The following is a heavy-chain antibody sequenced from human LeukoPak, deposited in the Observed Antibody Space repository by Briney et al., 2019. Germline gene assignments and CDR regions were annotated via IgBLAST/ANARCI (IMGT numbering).Heavy chain of an antibody. CDR1: GGSFSGYY. CDR3: AGFLVGAHFDY. D-gene: IGHD1-26*01. CDR2: INHSGST. Sequence: SETLSLTCAVYGGSFSGYYWSWIRQPPGKGLEWIGEINHSGSTNYNPSLKSRVTISVDTSKNQFSLKLSSVTAADTAVYYCAGFLVGAHFDYWGQGTLVTVSS. V-gene: IGHV4-34*01. J-gene: IGHJ4*02.